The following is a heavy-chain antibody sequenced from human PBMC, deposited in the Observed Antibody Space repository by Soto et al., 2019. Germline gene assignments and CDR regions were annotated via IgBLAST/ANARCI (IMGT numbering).Heavy chain of an antibody. CDR3: AHRQRTVVVGAPCDL. CDR1: GVSLTTSGVG. D-gene: IGHD2-15*01. V-gene: IGHV2-5*02. CDR2: MSWDDDK. J-gene: IGHJ5*02. Sequence: QITLRESGPTLVQPTQTLTLTCTLSGVSLTTSGVGVGWIRQPPGKALELLALMSWDDDKRFSSSLKSRLAITRDTSKNQVVMTMTDMAPVDTAIYYCAHRQRTVVVGAPCDLWGQGSQVTVSS.